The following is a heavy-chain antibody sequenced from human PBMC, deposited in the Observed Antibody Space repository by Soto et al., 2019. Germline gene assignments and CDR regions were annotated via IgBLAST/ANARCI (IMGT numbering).Heavy chain of an antibody. D-gene: IGHD3-22*01. CDR3: ARNLYYYDSSGYYSDYFDY. J-gene: IGHJ4*02. CDR2: IYSGGST. Sequence: PGGSLRLSCAASGFTVSSNYMSWVRQAPGKGLEWVSVIYSGGSTYYADSVKGRFTISRDNSKNTLYLQMNSLRAEDTAVYYCARNLYYYDSSGYYSDYFDYWGQGTLVTVSS. CDR1: GFTVSSNY. V-gene: IGHV3-53*01.